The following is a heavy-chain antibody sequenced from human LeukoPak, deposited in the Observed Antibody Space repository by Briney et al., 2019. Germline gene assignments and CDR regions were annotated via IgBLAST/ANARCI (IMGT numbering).Heavy chain of an antibody. CDR2: SYTSGST. V-gene: IGHV4-61*02. D-gene: IGHD3-3*01. CDR1: GASISSGDFY. CDR3: AGGPDSAKAGY. Sequence: SETLSLTCAVSGASISSGDFYWNWIRQPAGKGLEWIGRSYTSGSTDYSPSLQSRVTISLDTSKNQLSLKLRSVTAADSAMYYCAGGPDSAKAGYWGQGTLVAVSS. J-gene: IGHJ4*02.